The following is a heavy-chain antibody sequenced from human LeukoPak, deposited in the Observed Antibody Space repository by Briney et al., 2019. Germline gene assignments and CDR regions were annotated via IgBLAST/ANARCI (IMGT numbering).Heavy chain of an antibody. CDR1: GFTFGDYG. J-gene: IGHJ4*02. D-gene: IGHD3-3*01. CDR2: INWNGGRT. V-gene: IGHV3-20*04. CDR3: ARCLSGSQDIFDY. Sequence: GGSLRLSCAASGFTFGDYGMNWVRQVPGKGLQWVSGINWNGGRTGYADSVKGRFTISRDNAKNSLYLQMNSLRAEDTAVYYCARCLSGSQDIFDYWGQGTLVTVSS.